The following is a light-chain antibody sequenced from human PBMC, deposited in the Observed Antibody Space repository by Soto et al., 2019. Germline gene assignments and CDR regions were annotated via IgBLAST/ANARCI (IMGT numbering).Light chain of an antibody. CDR1: SSNIGAGYD. J-gene: IGLJ3*02. Sequence: QSVLTQPPSVSGAPGPRVTISCTGSSSNIGAGYDVHWYQQLPGTAPKLLIYGNSNRPSGVPDRFSGSKSGTSASLAITGLQAEDEADYYCQSYYSSLSGFWVFGGGTKLTVL. V-gene: IGLV1-40*01. CDR3: QSYYSSLSGFWV. CDR2: GNS.